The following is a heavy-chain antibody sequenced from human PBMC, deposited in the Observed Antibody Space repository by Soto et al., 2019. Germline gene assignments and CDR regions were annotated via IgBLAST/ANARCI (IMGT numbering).Heavy chain of an antibody. V-gene: IGHV3-49*04. Sequence: GGSLRLSCTASGFTFGDYAMSWVRQAPGKGLEWVGFIRSKAYGGTTEYAASVKGRFTISRDDSKSIAYLQMNSLKTEDTAVYYCTRERLTIFGVIAYYYGMDVWGQGTTVTVSS. CDR1: GFTFGDYA. D-gene: IGHD3-3*02. CDR2: IRSKAYGGTT. J-gene: IGHJ6*02. CDR3: TRERLTIFGVIAYYYGMDV.